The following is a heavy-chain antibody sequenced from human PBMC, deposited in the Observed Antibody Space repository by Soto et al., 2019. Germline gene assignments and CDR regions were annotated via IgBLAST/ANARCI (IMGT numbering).Heavy chain of an antibody. J-gene: IGHJ4*02. CDR3: ARDRRGSYSSPPVD. V-gene: IGHV1-3*01. D-gene: IGHD1-26*01. CDR2: INAGNGNT. CDR1: GYTFTSYS. Sequence: QVQLVQSGAEVKKPGASVKVSCKASGYTFTSYSMHWVRQAPGQRLEWMGWINAGNGNTKYSQKFQGRVTITRDTXXSTVYMELSSLRSEDTAVYYCARDRRGSYSSPPVDWGQGTLVTVSS.